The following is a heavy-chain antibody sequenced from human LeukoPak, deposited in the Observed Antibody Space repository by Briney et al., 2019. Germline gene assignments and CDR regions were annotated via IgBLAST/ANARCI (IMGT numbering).Heavy chain of an antibody. D-gene: IGHD2-15*01. CDR3: ARGRNCSGGSCYSVVDYYYGMDV. J-gene: IGHJ6*02. Sequence: SVKVSCKASGGTFSSYAISWVRQAPGQGLEWMGGIIPIFGTANYAQKFQGRVTITADESTSTAYMELSSLRSEDTAVYYCARGRNCSGGSCYSVVDYYYGMDVWGQGTTVTVSS. CDR1: GGTFSSYA. V-gene: IGHV1-69*01. CDR2: IIPIFGTA.